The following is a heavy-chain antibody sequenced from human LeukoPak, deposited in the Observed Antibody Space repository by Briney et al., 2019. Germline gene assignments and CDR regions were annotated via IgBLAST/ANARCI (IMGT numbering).Heavy chain of an antibody. Sequence: GRSLRLSCAASGFTFDDYAMHWVRQAPGKGLEWVSGISWNSGSIGYADSVKGRFTISRDNAKNSLYLQMNSLRAEDTALYYCAKVGFSYGDYSYYGMDVWGQGTTVTVSS. CDR2: ISWNSGSI. J-gene: IGHJ6*02. CDR3: AKVGFSYGDYSYYGMDV. CDR1: GFTFDDYA. D-gene: IGHD4-17*01. V-gene: IGHV3-9*01.